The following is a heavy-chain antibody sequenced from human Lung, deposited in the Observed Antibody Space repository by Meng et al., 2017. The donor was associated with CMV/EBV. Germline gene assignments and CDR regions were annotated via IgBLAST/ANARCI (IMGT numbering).Heavy chain of an antibody. Sequence: CASCGFIFSAYYRTGIRQAPGKGLDWVSYISSSGSIKKYADSVEGRFTISRDNAKKSLYLQMNSLRAEDTAFYYCARDFSAVHNWFDAWGQGTLVTVSS. CDR2: ISSSGSIK. CDR1: GFIFSAYY. J-gene: IGHJ5*02. CDR3: ARDFSAVHNWFDA. V-gene: IGHV3-11*04. D-gene: IGHD1-26*01.